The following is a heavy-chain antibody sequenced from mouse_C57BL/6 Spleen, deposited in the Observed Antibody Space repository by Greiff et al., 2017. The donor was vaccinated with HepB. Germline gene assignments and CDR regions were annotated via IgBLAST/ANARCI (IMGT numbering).Heavy chain of an antibody. Sequence: EVQLQESGAELVKPGASVKLSCTASGFNIKDYYMHWVKQRTEQGLEWIGRIDPEDGETKYAPKFQGKATITADTSSNTAYLQLSSLTSEDTAVYYCAREDTTVVAHYAMDYWGQGTSVTVSS. D-gene: IGHD1-1*01. CDR1: GFNIKDYY. V-gene: IGHV14-2*01. CDR3: AREDTTVVAHYAMDY. CDR2: IDPEDGET. J-gene: IGHJ4*01.